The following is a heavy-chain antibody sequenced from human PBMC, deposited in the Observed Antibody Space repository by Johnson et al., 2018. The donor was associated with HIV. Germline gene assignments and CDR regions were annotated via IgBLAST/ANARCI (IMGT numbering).Heavy chain of an antibody. CDR3: SKDQYGSSGRYAFDI. CDR1: GLSFSNYG. D-gene: IGHD3-10*01. J-gene: IGHJ3*02. CDR2: ISFDGNLK. Sequence: QVQLVESGGGVVQPGKSLTLSCVVSGLSFSNYGIHWVRQAPGKGPEWVAVISFDGNLKKYADSVKGLFTISRDNSKNTLYLQMNSLRAEDTAVYYCSKDQYGSSGRYAFDIWGQGTMVTVSS. V-gene: IGHV3-30*18.